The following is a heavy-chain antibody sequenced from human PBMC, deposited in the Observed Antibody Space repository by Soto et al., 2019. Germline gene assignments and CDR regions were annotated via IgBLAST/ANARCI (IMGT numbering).Heavy chain of an antibody. J-gene: IGHJ1*01. V-gene: IGHV4-30-2*01. Sequence: QLQLQESGSGLVKPSQTLSLTCAVSGGSISSGGYSWSWIRQPPGKGLERIGYIYHSGSPYYNPSPNSRVPISVDTSDNLFARKLSSVTAADTAVYYCASYRLYRCDYPEYFQLCCHGTLVPVSS. D-gene: IGHD3-16*01. CDR3: ASYRLYRCDYPEYFQL. CDR2: IYHSGSP. CDR1: GGSISSGGYS.